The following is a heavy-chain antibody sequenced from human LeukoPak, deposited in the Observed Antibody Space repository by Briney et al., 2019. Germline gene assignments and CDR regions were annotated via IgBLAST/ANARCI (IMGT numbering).Heavy chain of an antibody. Sequence: GGSLRLSCAASGFTFSSYGMSWVRQAPGKGLEWVSAISGSGGSTYYADSVKGRFTISRDNSKNTLYLQMNSLRTEDTALYYCAKDQAPSEDTPEWYMDVWGKGTTVTISS. J-gene: IGHJ6*03. CDR2: ISGSGGST. V-gene: IGHV3-23*01. D-gene: IGHD3-3*01. CDR1: GFTFSSYG. CDR3: AKDQAPSEDTPEWYMDV.